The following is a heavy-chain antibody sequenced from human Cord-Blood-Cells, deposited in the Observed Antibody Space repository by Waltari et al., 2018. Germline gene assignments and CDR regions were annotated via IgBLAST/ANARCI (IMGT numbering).Heavy chain of an antibody. D-gene: IGHD6-6*01. CDR1: GYTFTSSD. V-gene: IGHV1-8*01. CDR3: ARPSSIAARSYYYYYGMDV. Sequence: QVQLVQSGAEVKKPGASVKVSCKASGYTFTSSDINWVRQATGQGLEWMGWMNPNSGNTGYAQKFQGRVTMTRNTYMSTAYMGLSSLRSEDTAVYYCARPSSIAARSYYYYYGMDVWGQGTTVTVSS. J-gene: IGHJ6*02. CDR2: MNPNSGNT.